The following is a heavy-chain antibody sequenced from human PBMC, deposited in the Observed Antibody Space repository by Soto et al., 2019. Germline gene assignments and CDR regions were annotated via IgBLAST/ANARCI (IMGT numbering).Heavy chain of an antibody. D-gene: IGHD1-1*01. J-gene: IGHJ6*02. Sequence: PGGSLRLSCAASGFTFSSYAMSWVRQAPGKGLEWVSAISGSGGSTYYADSVKGRFTISRDNSKNTLYLQMNSLRAEDTAVYYCAKGQERLRHYYYYGMDVWGQGTTVTVSS. CDR3: AKGQERLRHYYYYGMDV. CDR1: GFTFSSYA. V-gene: IGHV3-23*01. CDR2: ISGSGGST.